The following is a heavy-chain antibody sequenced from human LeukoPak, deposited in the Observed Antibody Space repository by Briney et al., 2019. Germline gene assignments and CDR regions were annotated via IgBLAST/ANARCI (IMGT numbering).Heavy chain of an antibody. CDR2: INHSGST. D-gene: IGHD5-12*01. CDR1: GGSFSDYY. Sequence: PSETLSLTCAVYGGSFSDYYWSWIRQPPGKGLEWIGEINHSGSTNYNPSLKSRVTISVDTSKNQFSLKLSSVTAADTAVYYCARRTLGATSRALDYWGQGTLVTVSS. V-gene: IGHV4-34*01. J-gene: IGHJ4*02. CDR3: ARRTLGATSRALDY.